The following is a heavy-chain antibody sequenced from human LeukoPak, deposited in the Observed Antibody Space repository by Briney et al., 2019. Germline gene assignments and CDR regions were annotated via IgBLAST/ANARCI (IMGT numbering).Heavy chain of an antibody. Sequence: GGSLRLSCAASGFTFSSYAMSWVRQAPGKGLEWVSAISGSGGSTYYADSVKGRFTISRDNSKNTLYLQMNSLRAEDTAVYYCAKGLAAADYDSSGYYCLGYWGQGTLVTVSS. D-gene: IGHD3-22*01. CDR2: ISGSGGST. CDR1: GFTFSSYA. CDR3: AKGLAAADYDSSGYYCLGY. V-gene: IGHV3-23*01. J-gene: IGHJ4*02.